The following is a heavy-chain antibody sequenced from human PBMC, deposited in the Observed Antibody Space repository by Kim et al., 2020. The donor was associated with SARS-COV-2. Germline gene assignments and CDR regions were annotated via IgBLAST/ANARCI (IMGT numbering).Heavy chain of an antibody. CDR3: AREGIAVAGPYFDY. Sequence: NPSLKSRVTISVDTSKNQFSLKLSSVTAADTAVYYCAREGIAVAGPYFDYWGQGTLVTVSS. J-gene: IGHJ4*02. D-gene: IGHD6-19*01. V-gene: IGHV4-59*01.